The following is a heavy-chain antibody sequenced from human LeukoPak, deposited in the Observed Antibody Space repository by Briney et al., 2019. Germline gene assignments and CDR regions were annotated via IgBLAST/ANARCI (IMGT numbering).Heavy chain of an antibody. D-gene: IGHD2-2*01. V-gene: IGHV4-4*02. CDR1: GDSISSSNW. J-gene: IGHJ4*02. Sequence: KPSETLSLTCAVSGDSISSSNWWSWVRQPPGKGLEWIGEIYHSGTTNYNPSLKSRVTISIDTSKNQFSLKLRSVTAADTAVYYCANKVYCSTTSRYHAGYWGQGTLVTVSS. CDR3: ANKVYCSTTSRYHAGY. CDR2: IYHSGTT.